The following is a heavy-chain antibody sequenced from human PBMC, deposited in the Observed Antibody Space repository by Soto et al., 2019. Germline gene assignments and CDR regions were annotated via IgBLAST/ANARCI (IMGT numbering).Heavy chain of an antibody. CDR3: ARSGRSGYDWYYFDY. J-gene: IGHJ4*02. V-gene: IGHV3-74*01. CDR2: INSDGSST. Sequence: RLSCAASGFTFSSYWMHWVRQAPGKGLVWVSRINSDGSSTSYADSVKGRFTISRDNAKNTLYLQMNSLRAEDTAVYYCARSGRSGYDWYYFDYWGQGTLVTVSS. D-gene: IGHD5-12*01. CDR1: GFTFSSYW.